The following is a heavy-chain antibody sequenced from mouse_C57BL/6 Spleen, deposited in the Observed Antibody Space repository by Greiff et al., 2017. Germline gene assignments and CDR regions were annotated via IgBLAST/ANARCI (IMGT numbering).Heavy chain of an antibody. Sequence: EVQRVESGPGLAKPSQTLSLTCSVTGYSITSDYWNWIRKFPGNKLEYMGYISYSGSTYYNPSLKSRISITRDTSKNQYYLQLNSVTTEDTATYYGARMTVYDGQPGYFDVWGTGTTVTVSS. J-gene: IGHJ1*03. CDR2: ISYSGST. CDR1: GYSITSDY. CDR3: ARMTVYDGQPGYFDV. D-gene: IGHD2-3*01. V-gene: IGHV3-8*01.